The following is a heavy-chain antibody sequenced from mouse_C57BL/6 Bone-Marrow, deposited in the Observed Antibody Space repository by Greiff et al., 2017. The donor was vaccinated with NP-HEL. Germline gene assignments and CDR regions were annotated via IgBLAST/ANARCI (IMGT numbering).Heavy chain of an antibody. Sequence: EVKLQESGTVLARPGASVKMSCKTSGYTFTSYWMHWVKQRPGQGLEWIGAIYPGNSDTSYNQKFKGKAKLTAVTSASTAYMELSSLTNEDSAVYYCTRPYYGSSYVDWWYFDVWGTGTTVTVSS. V-gene: IGHV1-5*01. J-gene: IGHJ1*03. CDR3: TRPYYGSSYVDWWYFDV. D-gene: IGHD1-1*01. CDR1: GYTFTSYW. CDR2: IYPGNSDT.